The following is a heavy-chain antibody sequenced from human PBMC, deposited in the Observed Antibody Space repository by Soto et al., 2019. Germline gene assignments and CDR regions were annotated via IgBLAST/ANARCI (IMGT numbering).Heavy chain of an antibody. Sequence: SVKVSCKASGGTFGSDAITWVRQAPGQGLEWVGRIIPIFGTTNYTQNLQGRVTISADKSTLTSYMELHSLTSDDTALYYCARDRTDSGYYTNWLDPWGQGTQVTVSS. J-gene: IGHJ5*02. D-gene: IGHD3-22*01. CDR1: GGTFGSDA. V-gene: IGHV1-69*06. CDR3: ARDRTDSGYYTNWLDP. CDR2: IIPIFGTT.